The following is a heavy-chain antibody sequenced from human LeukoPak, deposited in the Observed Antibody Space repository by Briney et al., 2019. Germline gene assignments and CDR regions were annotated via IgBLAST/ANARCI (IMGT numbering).Heavy chain of an antibody. CDR3: ARESFGFDY. V-gene: IGHV3-30-3*01. CDR1: GFTFSNYD. J-gene: IGHJ4*02. D-gene: IGHD3-16*01. CDR2: ISSDGSNE. Sequence: GGSLRLSCAASGFTFSNYDMHWVRQAPGKGLEWVAFISSDGSNEYYRDSVKGRFTIYRDNLILYLQMNRLRTEDTAVYFCARESFGFDYWGQGTLVTVSS.